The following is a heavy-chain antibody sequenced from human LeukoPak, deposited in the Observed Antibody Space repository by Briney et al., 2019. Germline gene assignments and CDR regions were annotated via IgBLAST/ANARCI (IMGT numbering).Heavy chain of an antibody. D-gene: IGHD3-22*01. CDR1: GYIFTGYY. CDR3: ASPPADYYDSRDYFDY. V-gene: IGHV1-2*02. CDR2: INPNSGGT. J-gene: IGHJ4*02. Sequence: GASVKVSCKASGYIFTGYYMHWVRQAPGQGLEWMGWINPNSGGTNYAQKFQGRVTITADKSTSTAYMELSSLRSEDTAVYYCASPPADYYDSRDYFDYWGQGTLVTVSS.